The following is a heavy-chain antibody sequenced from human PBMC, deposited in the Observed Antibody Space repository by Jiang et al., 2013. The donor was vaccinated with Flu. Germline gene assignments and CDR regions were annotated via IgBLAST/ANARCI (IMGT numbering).Heavy chain of an antibody. CDR1: GYTFTSYG. D-gene: IGHD4-17*01. Sequence: GAEVKKPGASVKVSCKASGYTFTSYGISWVRQAPGQGLEWMGWISAYNGNTNYAQKLQGRVTMTTDTSTSTAYMELRSLRSDDTAVYYCARVIDPYGDYLLYYYYYYGMDVWGQGTTVTVSS. V-gene: IGHV1-18*01. CDR2: ISAYNGNT. J-gene: IGHJ6*02. CDR3: ARVIDPYGDYLLYYYYYYGMDV.